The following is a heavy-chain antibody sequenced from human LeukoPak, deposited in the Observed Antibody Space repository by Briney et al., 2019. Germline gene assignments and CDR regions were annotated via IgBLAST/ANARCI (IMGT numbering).Heavy chain of an antibody. Sequence: GGSLRLSCAASGFTFSSYWMIWVRQAPGKGLGWVANIKQDGSEKYYVDSVKGRFTISRDNAKNSLYLQMNSLRAEDTAVYSCARGPPSIYGGVNWYFDLWGRGALVTVSS. J-gene: IGHJ2*01. CDR2: IKQDGSEK. V-gene: IGHV3-7*04. CDR1: GFTFSSYW. D-gene: IGHD4-23*01. CDR3: ARGPPSIYGGVNWYFDL.